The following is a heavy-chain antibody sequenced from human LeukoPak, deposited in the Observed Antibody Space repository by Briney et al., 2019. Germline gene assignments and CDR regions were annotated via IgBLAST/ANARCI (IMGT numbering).Heavy chain of an antibody. V-gene: IGHV3-11*01. Sequence: PGGSLRLSCAASGLTFSDNYMSWIRQAPGKGLEWVSYISSSGSTMYYADSVKGRFTISRDNAKNSLYLQMNSLRAEDTAVYYCARDGGFGELFLYWGQGKLVIVSS. D-gene: IGHD3-10*01. CDR3: ARDGGFGELFLY. J-gene: IGHJ4*02. CDR1: GLTFSDNY. CDR2: ISSSGSTM.